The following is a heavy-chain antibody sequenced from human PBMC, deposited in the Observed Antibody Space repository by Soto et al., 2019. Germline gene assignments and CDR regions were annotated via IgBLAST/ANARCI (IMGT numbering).Heavy chain of an antibody. CDR1: GGTFSSYA. J-gene: IGHJ4*02. CDR2: IIPIFGTA. Sequence: QVQLVQSGAEVKKPGSSVKVSCKASGGTFSSYAISWVRQAPGQGLEWMGGIIPIFGTANYAQKFQGRVXXXXDXSTXXXXXXXXXLRSEDTAVYYCARDAGVGWGQGTLVTVSS. V-gene: IGHV1-69*05. CDR3: ARDAGVG. D-gene: IGHD2-2*01.